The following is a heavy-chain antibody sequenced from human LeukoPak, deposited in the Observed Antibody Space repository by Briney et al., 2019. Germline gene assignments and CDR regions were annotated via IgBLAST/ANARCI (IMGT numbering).Heavy chain of an antibody. CDR2: INSGGSGT. Sequence: SGGSLRLSCAASGFSFSSYWMHWVRQTPGKGLVWVSRINSGGSGTSHADSVKGRFTISRDNTKNTLYLQMNSLRAEDTALYYCARDTHYGSNYWGQGTLVTVSS. D-gene: IGHD3-10*01. J-gene: IGHJ4*02. CDR3: ARDTHYGSNY. CDR1: GFSFSSYW. V-gene: IGHV3-74*01.